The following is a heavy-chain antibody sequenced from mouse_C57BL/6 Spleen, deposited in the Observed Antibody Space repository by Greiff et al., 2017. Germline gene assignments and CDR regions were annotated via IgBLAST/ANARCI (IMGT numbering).Heavy chain of an antibody. CDR2: IYPGDGDT. CDR3: ARSGYYYGSSHYFDY. J-gene: IGHJ2*01. CDR1: GYAFSSYW. V-gene: IGHV1-80*01. Sequence: LQQSGASVKISCKASGYAFSSYWMNWVKQRPGKGLEWIGQIYPGDGDTNYNGKFKGKATLTADKSSSTAYMQLSSLTSEDSAVYFCARSGYYYGSSHYFDYWGQGTTLTVSS. D-gene: IGHD1-1*01.